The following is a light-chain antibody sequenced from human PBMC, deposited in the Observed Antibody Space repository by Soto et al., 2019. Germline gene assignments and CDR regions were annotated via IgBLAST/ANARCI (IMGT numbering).Light chain of an antibody. J-gene: IGLJ2*01. V-gene: IGLV4-69*02. Sequence: QLVLTQSPSASASLGASVNLTCTVTGGHSTYSIGWHQQQPQRGPRFLMRLNSDGSHSKGDGIPDRFSGSSSGAERFLTISSLQSEDEADYYCQTWGRGIVVFGGGTKVTVL. CDR2: LNSDGSH. CDR3: QTWGRGIVV. CDR1: GGHSTYS.